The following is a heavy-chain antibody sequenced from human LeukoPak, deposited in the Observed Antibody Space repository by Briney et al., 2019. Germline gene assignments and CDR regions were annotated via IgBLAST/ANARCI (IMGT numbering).Heavy chain of an antibody. Sequence: PSETLSLTCAVYGGSFSGYYWSWIRQPAGKGLEWIGEINHSGSTNYNPSLKSRVTISVDTSKNQFSLKLSSVTAADTAVYYCARGRLAAAGYYFDYWGQGTLVTVSS. CDR1: GGSFSGYY. D-gene: IGHD6-13*01. J-gene: IGHJ4*02. V-gene: IGHV4-34*01. CDR3: ARGRLAAAGYYFDY. CDR2: INHSGST.